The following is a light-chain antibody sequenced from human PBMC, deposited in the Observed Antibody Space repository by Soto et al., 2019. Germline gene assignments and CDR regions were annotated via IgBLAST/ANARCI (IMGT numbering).Light chain of an antibody. J-gene: IGKJ1*01. Sequence: DVQMTQSPCSLSASVGDRVTITCRASQSISSYLNWYQQKPGKAPKLLIYAASSLQSGVPSRFSGSGSGTDFTLTISSLQPEDFATYYCQQSYSTPRTFGQGTKVDNK. CDR2: AAS. CDR1: QSISSY. V-gene: IGKV1-39*01. CDR3: QQSYSTPRT.